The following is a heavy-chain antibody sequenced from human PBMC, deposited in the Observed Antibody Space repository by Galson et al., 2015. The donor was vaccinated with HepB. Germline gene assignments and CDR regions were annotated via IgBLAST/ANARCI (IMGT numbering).Heavy chain of an antibody. D-gene: IGHD6-13*01. Sequence: LRLSCAASGFTFSSYWMSWVRQAPGKGLEWVANIKQDGSEKYYVVSVKGRFTISRDNAKNSLYLQMNSLRAEDTAVYYCARDSSSWDFDYWGQGTLVTVSS. J-gene: IGHJ4*02. CDR1: GFTFSSYW. CDR3: ARDSSSWDFDY. V-gene: IGHV3-7*03. CDR2: IKQDGSEK.